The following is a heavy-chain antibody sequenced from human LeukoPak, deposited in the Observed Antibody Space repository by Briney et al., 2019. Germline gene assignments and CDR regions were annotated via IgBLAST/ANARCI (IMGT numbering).Heavy chain of an antibody. Sequence: GGSLRLSCSASGFTFSSYEMSWVRQAPGKGLEWVSIITSGGSTYYADSVKGRFTISRDNSKNTLYLQMNSLRAEDTAVYYCAKDKKWDYYFDYWGQGTLVTVSS. D-gene: IGHD1-26*01. CDR3: AKDKKWDYYFDY. J-gene: IGHJ4*02. CDR1: GFTFSSYE. CDR2: ITSGGST. V-gene: IGHV3-23*01.